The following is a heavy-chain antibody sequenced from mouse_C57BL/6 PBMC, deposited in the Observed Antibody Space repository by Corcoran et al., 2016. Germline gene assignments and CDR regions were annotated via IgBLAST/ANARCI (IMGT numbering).Heavy chain of an antibody. CDR1: GYAFSSYW. V-gene: IGHV1-80*01. Sequence: QVQLQQSGAELVKPGASVKISCKASGYAFSSYWMNWVKQRPGKGLEWIGQIYPGDGDTNYNGKFKGKATLTADKSSSTAYMQLSSLTSEDSAVYFCAPRGYGNYVYAMDYWGQGTSVTVSS. D-gene: IGHD2-1*01. CDR2: IYPGDGDT. J-gene: IGHJ4*01. CDR3: APRGYGNYVYAMDY.